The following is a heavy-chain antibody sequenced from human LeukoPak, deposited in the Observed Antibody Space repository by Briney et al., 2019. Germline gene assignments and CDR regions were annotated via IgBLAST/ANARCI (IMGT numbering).Heavy chain of an antibody. D-gene: IGHD4-17*01. CDR2: IYTSGST. CDR3: TRDIGSGDYVFFDS. CDR1: GGSISSGGYS. V-gene: IGHV4-61*02. Sequence: SQTLSLTCTVSGGSISSGGYSWRWIRQPAGKGLEWIGRIYTSGSTNYNPSLKSRVTISVDTSKNQFSLRLKSVTAADTAVYYCTRDIGSGDYVFFDSWGQGTRVTVSS. J-gene: IGHJ4*02.